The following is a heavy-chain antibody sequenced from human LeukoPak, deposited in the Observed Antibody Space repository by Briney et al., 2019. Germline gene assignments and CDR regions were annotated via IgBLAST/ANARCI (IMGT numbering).Heavy chain of an antibody. CDR1: GDSITSYY. CDR3: ARETLTYFQH. Sequence: SETLSLTCTVSGDSITSYYWSWIRQPPGKGLEWIGYFYYSGSTNYNPSLKSRVTISVDTSKNQFSLKLSSVTAADTAVYYCARETLTYFQHWGQGTLVTVSS. D-gene: IGHD2-21*02. J-gene: IGHJ1*01. CDR2: FYYSGST. V-gene: IGHV4-59*01.